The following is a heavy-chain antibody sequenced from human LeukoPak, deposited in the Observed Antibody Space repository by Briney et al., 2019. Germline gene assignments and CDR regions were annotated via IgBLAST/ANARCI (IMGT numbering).Heavy chain of an antibody. CDR3: ARVAQLKSMVRGVMDY. Sequence: SETLSLTCTISGGSISSYYWTWIRQPPGKGLEWIGFVYYSGSTNYNPSLKSRVTISVDTSKNQFSLKLTSVTAADTAVYYCARVAQLKSMVRGVMDYWGQGTLVTVSS. CDR1: GGSISSYY. D-gene: IGHD3-10*01. J-gene: IGHJ4*02. V-gene: IGHV4-59*01. CDR2: VYYSGST.